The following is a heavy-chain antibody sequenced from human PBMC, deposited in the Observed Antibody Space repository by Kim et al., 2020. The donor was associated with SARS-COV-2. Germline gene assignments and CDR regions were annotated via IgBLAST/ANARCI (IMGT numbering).Heavy chain of an antibody. Sequence: SETLSLSCTVSGGSISSSSYHWGWIRQPPGKGLEWIGSIYYSGSTYYNPFLKSRVTISVDTSKNQFSLKLNSVSAADTAVYYCAIPRGYSSSWPPGYFDYWGQGTLVTVSS. V-gene: IGHV4-39*01. CDR3: AIPRGYSSSWPPGYFDY. CDR2: IYYSGST. D-gene: IGHD6-13*01. J-gene: IGHJ4*02. CDR1: GGSISSSSYH.